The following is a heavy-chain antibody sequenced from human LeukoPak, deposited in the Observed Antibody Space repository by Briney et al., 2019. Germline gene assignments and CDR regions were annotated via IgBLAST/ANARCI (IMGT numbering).Heavy chain of an antibody. Sequence: GGSLRLSCAASGFTFSSYAMSWVRQAPGKGLEWVSEITGSGYAYYAESARGRSTISRDNSKSALFLEMNSLRAEDTAVYYCARDPWGSSSFWGQGTLVTVSS. CDR3: ARDPWGSSSF. CDR1: GFTFSSYA. CDR2: ITGSGYA. V-gene: IGHV3-23*01. D-gene: IGHD6-6*01. J-gene: IGHJ4*02.